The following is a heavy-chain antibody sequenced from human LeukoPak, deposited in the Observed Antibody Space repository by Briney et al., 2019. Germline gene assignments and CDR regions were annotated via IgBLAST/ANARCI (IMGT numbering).Heavy chain of an antibody. Sequence: PSETLSLTCTVSGGSISSYYWNWIRQPPGKGLEWIGYIYYSGSTNYNPSLKSRVTISVDTSKNQFSLKLSSVTAAYTAVYYCARESALRLVVPAAIGGYYYYMDVWGKGTTVTVSS. V-gene: IGHV4-59*12. CDR1: GGSISSYY. D-gene: IGHD2-2*02. J-gene: IGHJ6*03. CDR3: ARESALRLVVPAAIGGYYYYMDV. CDR2: IYYSGST.